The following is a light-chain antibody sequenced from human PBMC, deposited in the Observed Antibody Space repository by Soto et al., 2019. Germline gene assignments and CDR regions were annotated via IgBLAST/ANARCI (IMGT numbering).Light chain of an antibody. CDR3: CSYAGSSTWV. J-gene: IGLJ3*02. V-gene: IGLV2-23*01. CDR1: TSDVGTYNL. Sequence: QSALTQPASVSGSPGQSITISCTGTTSDVGTYNLVSWYQQHPGEAPKLMIYEGSKRPSGVSNRFSGSKSGNTASLTISGLQAEDEADYYRCSYAGSSTWVFGGGTKLTVL. CDR2: EGS.